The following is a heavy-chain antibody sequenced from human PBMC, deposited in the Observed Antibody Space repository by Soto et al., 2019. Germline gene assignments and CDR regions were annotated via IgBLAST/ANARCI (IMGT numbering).Heavy chain of an antibody. CDR2: INAGNGNT. V-gene: IGHV1-3*01. CDR1: GYTFTSYA. D-gene: IGHD1-26*01. J-gene: IGHJ6*02. CDR3: ARASGSYPDVYYGMDV. Sequence: GASVKVSCKASGYTFTSYAMHWVRQAPGQRLEWMGWINAGNGNTKYSQKFQGRVTITRDTSASTAYMELSSLRSEDTAVYYCARASGSYPDVYYGMDVRGDVRTVSAS.